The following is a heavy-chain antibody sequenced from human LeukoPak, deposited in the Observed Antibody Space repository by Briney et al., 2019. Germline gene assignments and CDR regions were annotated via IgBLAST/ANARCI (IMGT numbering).Heavy chain of an antibody. V-gene: IGHV3-30*02. D-gene: IGHD3-22*01. Sequence: GGSLRLSCAASGFTFSNYDMHWVRQAPGKGLEWVAFIRYDGSNKYYADSVKGRFTISRDNSKNTLYLQMNSLRAEDTAVHYCAKGPLWYDSSGYYYRWYFDLWGRGTLVTVSS. J-gene: IGHJ2*01. CDR1: GFTFSNYD. CDR3: AKGPLWYDSSGYYYRWYFDL. CDR2: IRYDGSNK.